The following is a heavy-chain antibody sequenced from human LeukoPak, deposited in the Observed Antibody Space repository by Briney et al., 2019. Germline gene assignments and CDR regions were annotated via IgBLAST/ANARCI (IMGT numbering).Heavy chain of an antibody. D-gene: IGHD6-13*01. V-gene: IGHV4-39*07. Sequence: SETLSLSCTVSGGSISSGSFYWGWIRQPPGKGLEWIGSFYYSGSTYYNPSLESRVSISVDTSKNQFSLKLTSVTAADAAVYYCARDNQQLAFYFWGQGTLVTVSS. CDR1: GGSISSGSFY. J-gene: IGHJ4*02. CDR2: FYYSGST. CDR3: ARDNQQLAFYF.